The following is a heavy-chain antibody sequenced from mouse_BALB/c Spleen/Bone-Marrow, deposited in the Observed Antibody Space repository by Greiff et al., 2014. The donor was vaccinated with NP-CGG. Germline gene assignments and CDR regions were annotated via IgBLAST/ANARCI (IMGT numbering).Heavy chain of an antibody. CDR2: ISSGGGST. V-gene: IGHV5-12-1*01. CDR1: GFAFSSYD. J-gene: IGHJ4*01. Sequence: EVQGVESGGGLVKPGGSLKLSCAASGFAFSSYDMSWVRQTPEKRLEWVAYISSGGGSTHHPDTVKGRFTVSRDNGKNTLYVQMSSLKSEDTAMYYCARQHYYGSYAMDYWGQGTSVTVSS. CDR3: ARQHYYGSYAMDY. D-gene: IGHD1-2*01.